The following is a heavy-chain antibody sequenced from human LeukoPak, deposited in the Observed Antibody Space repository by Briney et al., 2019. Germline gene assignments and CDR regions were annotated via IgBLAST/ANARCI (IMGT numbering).Heavy chain of an antibody. CDR1: GFTFSSHA. D-gene: IGHD6-13*01. CDR3: SWLDY. CDR2: IRYDGSNK. J-gene: IGHJ4*02. V-gene: IGHV3-30*02. Sequence: GGSLRLSCAASGFTFSSHALHWVRQAPGKGLEWVAFIRYDGSNKYYADSVKGRFTISRDNTKNTLYLQMNSLRAEDTAVYYCSWLDYWGQGTLVTVSS.